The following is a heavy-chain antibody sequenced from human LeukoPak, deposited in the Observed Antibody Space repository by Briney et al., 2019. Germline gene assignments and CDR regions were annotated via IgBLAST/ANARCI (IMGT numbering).Heavy chain of an antibody. CDR3: ARAPHPTYYFDY. Sequence: GGSLRVSCAASGFTFSSYAMSWVRLAPGKGLEWVSTVSGNGATTYYADSVKGRFTISRDNSKNTLDLQMSSLRAEDTAIYFCARAPHPTYYFDYWGRGTLVTVSS. J-gene: IGHJ4*02. V-gene: IGHV3-23*01. CDR1: GFTFSSYA. D-gene: IGHD4-11*01. CDR2: VSGNGATT.